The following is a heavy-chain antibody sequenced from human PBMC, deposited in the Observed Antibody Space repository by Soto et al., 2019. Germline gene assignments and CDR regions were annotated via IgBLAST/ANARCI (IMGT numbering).Heavy chain of an antibody. CDR1: GFTFSNYA. J-gene: IGHJ3*02. D-gene: IGHD1-1*01. CDR3: CEFPQLAPRVFDI. Sequence: PGESLKISCAASGFTFSNYAMNWVRQAPGKGLEWVSSISNNGGTTYYADSVKGRFTISRDNSKNTLYLQMNSLRAEDATEYYCCEFPQLAPRVFDIWGQGTMVTVSS. CDR2: ISNNGGTT. V-gene: IGHV3-23*01.